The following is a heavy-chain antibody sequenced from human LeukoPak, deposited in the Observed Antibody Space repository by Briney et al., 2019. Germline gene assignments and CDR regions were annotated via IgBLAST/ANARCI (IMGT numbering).Heavy chain of an antibody. D-gene: IGHD2-8*01. Sequence: VASVKVFCKASGYTSTGYYMHWVRQAPGQGLEWMGWINPNSGGTNYAQKFQGRVTMTRDTSISTAYMELSRLRSDDTAVYYCARDCTNGVCYRFDPWGQGTLVTVSS. V-gene: IGHV1-2*02. CDR3: ARDCTNGVCYRFDP. J-gene: IGHJ5*02. CDR2: INPNSGGT. CDR1: GYTSTGYY.